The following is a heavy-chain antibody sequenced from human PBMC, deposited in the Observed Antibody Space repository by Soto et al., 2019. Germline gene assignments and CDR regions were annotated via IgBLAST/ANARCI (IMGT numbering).Heavy chain of an antibody. CDR2: ISYDGSNK. D-gene: IGHD6-19*01. CDR3: ARGAGIAVAGTSFDS. J-gene: IGHJ4*02. Sequence: QVQLVESGGGVVQPGRSLRLSCAASGFTFSSYTMHWVRQAPGKGLEWVALISYDGSNKYYADSVKGRFTISRDNSKNPLYLQMNSLRAEDTAVYYCARGAGIAVAGTSFDSWGQGTLFTVSS. CDR1: GFTFSSYT. V-gene: IGHV3-30-3*01.